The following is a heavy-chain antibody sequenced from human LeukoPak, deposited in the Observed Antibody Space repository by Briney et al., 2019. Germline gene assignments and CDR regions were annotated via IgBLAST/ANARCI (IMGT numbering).Heavy chain of an antibody. J-gene: IGHJ2*01. Sequence: ETLSLNCAVYGGSFSGYYWSWIRPPPGKGLDWVANIKQDGSEKYYVDSVKGRFTISRDNAKNSLYLQMNSLRAEDTAVYYCARERGSGYYSDWYFDLWGRGTLVTVSS. CDR3: ARERGSGYYSDWYFDL. CDR2: IKQDGSEK. CDR1: GGSFSGYY. V-gene: IGHV3-7*04. D-gene: IGHD3-22*01.